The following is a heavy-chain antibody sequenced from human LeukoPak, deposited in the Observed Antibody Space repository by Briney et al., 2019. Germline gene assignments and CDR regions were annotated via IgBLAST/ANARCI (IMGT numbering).Heavy chain of an antibody. D-gene: IGHD2-8*01. J-gene: IGHJ4*02. CDR2: IYTSGST. CDR1: GGSISSYY. V-gene: IGHV4-4*07. Sequence: SETLSLTCTVSGGSISSYYWSWIRQPAGKGLEWIGRIYTSGSTNYNPSLKSRVTISVDKSKNQFSLKLSCVTAADTAVYYCARVKGRYCTISVCPFDYWGQGALVTVSS. CDR3: ARVKGRYCTISVCPFDY.